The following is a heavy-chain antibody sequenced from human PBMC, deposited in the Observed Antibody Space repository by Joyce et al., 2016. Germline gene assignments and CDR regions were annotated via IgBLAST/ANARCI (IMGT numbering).Heavy chain of an antibody. V-gene: IGHV3-53*01. D-gene: IGHD3-10*01. CDR2: IYSGGNT. CDR3: AATSGTYSFDY. J-gene: IGHJ4*02. Sequence: EVQLVESGGGLIQPGGSLRLSCAASGFTVSSNYMSWVRQAPGKRLEGVSVIYSGGNTFYVDSVKGRFTISRDNSKNTLHLQMNRLRAEDTAVYYCAATSGTYSFDYWGQGTLVTVSS. CDR1: GFTVSSNY.